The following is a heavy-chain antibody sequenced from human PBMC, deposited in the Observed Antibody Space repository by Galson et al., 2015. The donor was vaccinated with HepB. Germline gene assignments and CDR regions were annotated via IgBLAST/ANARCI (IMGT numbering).Heavy chain of an antibody. V-gene: IGHV3-9*01. CDR1: GFTFDDYA. CDR2: ISWNSGGI. J-gene: IGHJ6*03. Sequence: SLRLSCAASGFTFDDYAMHWVRQVPGKGLEWVSGISWNSGGIGYADSLRGRVTISRDNAKNSLYLQMNSLRAEDTALYYCVKDINVGLRFSDGHMDVWGKGTTVIVSS. D-gene: IGHD5-12*01. CDR3: VKDINVGLRFSDGHMDV.